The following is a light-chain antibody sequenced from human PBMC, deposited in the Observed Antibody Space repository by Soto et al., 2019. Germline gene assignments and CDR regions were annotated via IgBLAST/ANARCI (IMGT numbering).Light chain of an antibody. CDR3: SSYEGSSNL. V-gene: IGLV2-8*01. Sequence: QSALTQPPSASGSPGQSVAISCTGTSSDVGGYNYVSWYQQHPGKAPKLMIYEVNKRPSGVPDRFSGSKSGNTASLTVSGLQAEDEADYYCSSYEGSSNLFGNRTKVTV. CDR1: SSDVGGYNY. CDR2: EVN. J-gene: IGLJ1*01.